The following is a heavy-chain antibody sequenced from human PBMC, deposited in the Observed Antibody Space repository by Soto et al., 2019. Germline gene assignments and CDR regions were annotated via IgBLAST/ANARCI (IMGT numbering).Heavy chain of an antibody. CDR3: TRDHIVAGGD. J-gene: IGHJ4*02. CDR2: IWYDGINQ. CDR1: GFTFSNYG. V-gene: IGHV3-33*01. Sequence: QVQLVESGGGVVQPGGSLRLSCTASGFTFSNYGMHWVRQAPGKGLEWVAVIWYDGINQYYADSVKGRFTVSRDNSKNTLSLQMDSLRVEDTAIYYCTRDHIVAGGDWGQGTLVTVSS. D-gene: IGHD5-12*01.